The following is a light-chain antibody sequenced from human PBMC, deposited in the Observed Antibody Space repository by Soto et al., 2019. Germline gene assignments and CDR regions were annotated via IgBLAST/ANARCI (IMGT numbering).Light chain of an antibody. J-gene: IGKJ1*01. CDR2: DAS. CDR3: QQDNKFSPTT. V-gene: IGKV1-5*01. CDR1: QSISNW. Sequence: DIRITQSPSTLSASVGDRVTVTCRSSQSISNWLAWYQQKPGKAPTRLIYDASILESGVPSRFSGSGSGTDFTLTISSVQPADFATYYGQQDNKFSPTTSGQGTKVDIK.